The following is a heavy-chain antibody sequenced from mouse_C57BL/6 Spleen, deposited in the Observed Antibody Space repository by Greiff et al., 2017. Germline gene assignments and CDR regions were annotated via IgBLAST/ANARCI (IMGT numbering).Heavy chain of an antibody. Sequence: QVQLQQSGAELVKPGASVKISCKASGYAFSSYWMNWVKPRPGKGLEWIGQIYPGDGDTNYNGKFKGKATLTADKSSSTAYMQLSSLTSEDSAVYFCARWYSNFLTGFDYWGQGTTLTVSS. D-gene: IGHD2-5*01. CDR1: GYAFSSYW. CDR3: ARWYSNFLTGFDY. CDR2: IYPGDGDT. V-gene: IGHV1-80*01. J-gene: IGHJ2*01.